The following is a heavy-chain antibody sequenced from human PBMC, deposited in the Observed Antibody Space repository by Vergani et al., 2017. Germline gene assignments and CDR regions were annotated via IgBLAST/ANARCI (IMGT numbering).Heavy chain of an antibody. CDR1: GFSLSTSGVG. D-gene: IGHD4-11*01. V-gene: IGHV2-5*01. Sequence: QITLKESGPTLVKPTQTLTLTCTFSGFSLSTSGVGVGWIRQPPGKALEWLALIYWNDDKRYSPSLKSRLTITKDSSKNQVVLTMTNMDPVDTATYYCAHRRVTSKVFDYWGQGTLVTVSS. CDR3: AHRRVTSKVFDY. J-gene: IGHJ4*02. CDR2: IYWNDDK.